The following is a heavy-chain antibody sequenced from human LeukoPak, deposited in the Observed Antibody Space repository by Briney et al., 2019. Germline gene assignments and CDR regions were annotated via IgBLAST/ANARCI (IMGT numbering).Heavy chain of an antibody. CDR3: ARWPQKYYYDSSGYPPPYYYYMDV. V-gene: IGHV3-23*01. CDR2: ISSGGGTT. Sequence: GGSLRLSCAASGFTFSSYAMSWVRQAPGKGLEWVSGISSGGGTTYYADSVKGRFTISRDNAKNSLYLQMNSLRAEDTAVYYCARWPQKYYYDSSGYPPPYYYYMDVWGKGTTVTVSS. D-gene: IGHD3-22*01. CDR1: GFTFSSYA. J-gene: IGHJ6*03.